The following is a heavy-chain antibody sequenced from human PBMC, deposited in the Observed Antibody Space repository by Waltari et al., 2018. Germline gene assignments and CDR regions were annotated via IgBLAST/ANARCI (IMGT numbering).Heavy chain of an antibody. Sequence: QLQLQESGPGLVKPSETLSLTCTVSGGSISSSSYYWGWIRQPPGKGLEWIGSIYYSGSTYYNPSLKSRVTISVDTSKNQFSLKLSSVTAADTAVYYCARQHLMATVTIDYWGQGTLVTVSS. CDR3: ARQHLMATVTIDY. D-gene: IGHD4-4*01. J-gene: IGHJ4*02. V-gene: IGHV4-39*01. CDR1: GGSISSSSYY. CDR2: IYYSGST.